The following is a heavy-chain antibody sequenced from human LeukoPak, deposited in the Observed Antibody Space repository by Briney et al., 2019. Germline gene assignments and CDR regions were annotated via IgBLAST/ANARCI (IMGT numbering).Heavy chain of an antibody. CDR1: GYTYTSCG. Sequence: ASVNVSCMASGYTYTSCGCHWVGQAPCQGGAGMGWISAYYGKTNYAQKLRGRVTLTPDTSTRSAYMELSGMRYADTAVYYCVRVGHYSSSWYACVDSWGQGTLVTVSS. CDR2: ISAYYGKT. CDR3: VRVGHYSSSWYACVDS. D-gene: IGHD6-13*01. V-gene: IGHV1-18*01. J-gene: IGHJ4*02.